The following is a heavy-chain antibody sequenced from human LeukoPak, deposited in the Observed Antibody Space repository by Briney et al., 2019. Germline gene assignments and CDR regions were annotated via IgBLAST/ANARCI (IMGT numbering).Heavy chain of an antibody. CDR2: ISSTGSTI. CDR3: AREARGYSYGPIDY. Sequence: GGSLRLSCAASGFTFSSYEMNWVRQAPGKGLEWVSYISSTGSTIKYADSVKGRFTISRDNAKNSLYLQMNSLRAEDTAVYYCAREARGYSYGPIDYWGQGTLVTVSS. D-gene: IGHD5-18*01. CDR1: GFTFSSYE. V-gene: IGHV3-48*03. J-gene: IGHJ4*02.